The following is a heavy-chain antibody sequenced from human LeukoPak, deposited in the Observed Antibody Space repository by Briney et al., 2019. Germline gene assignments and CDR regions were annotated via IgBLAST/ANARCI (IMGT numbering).Heavy chain of an antibody. CDR3: ARVGRCSSTSCPDSYWYFDL. CDR2: ISSSGSTI. V-gene: IGHV3-48*03. Sequence: GGSLRLSCAASGFTFSSYEMNWVRQAPGKGLEWVSYISSSGSTIYYADSVKGRFTISRDNAKNSLYLQMNSLRAEDTAVYYCARVGRCSSTSCPDSYWYFDLWGRGTLVTVSS. J-gene: IGHJ2*01. CDR1: GFTFSSYE. D-gene: IGHD2-2*01.